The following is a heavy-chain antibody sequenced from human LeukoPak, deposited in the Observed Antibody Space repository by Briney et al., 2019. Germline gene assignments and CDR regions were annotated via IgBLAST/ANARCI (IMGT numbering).Heavy chain of an antibody. J-gene: IGHJ3*02. CDR2: IIPIFGTA. CDR1: GGTFSSYA. Sequence: ASVKVSCKASGGTFSSYAISWVRQAPGQGLEWMGGIIPIFGTANYAQKFQGRVTITTDESTSTAYMELSSLRSEDTAVYYCAREGRFWSPIRDAFDIWGQGTMVTVSS. CDR3: AREGRFWSPIRDAFDI. D-gene: IGHD3-3*01. V-gene: IGHV1-69*05.